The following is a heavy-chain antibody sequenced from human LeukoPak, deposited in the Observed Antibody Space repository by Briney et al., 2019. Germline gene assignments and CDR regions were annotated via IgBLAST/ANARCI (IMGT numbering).Heavy chain of an antibody. CDR3: ARGQYGMDV. CDR1: GFTVSSNE. Sequence: GGSLRLSCAASGFTVSSNEMSWVRQAPGKGLEWVSSISGGSKYYADSVKGRFTISRDNAKNSLYLQMNSLRAEDTAVYYCARGQYGMDVWGQGTTVTVSS. CDR2: ISGGSK. V-gene: IGHV3-38-3*01. J-gene: IGHJ6*02.